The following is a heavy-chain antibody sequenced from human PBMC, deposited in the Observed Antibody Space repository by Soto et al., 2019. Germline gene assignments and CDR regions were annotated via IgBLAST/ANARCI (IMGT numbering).Heavy chain of an antibody. CDR1: GYTFTGYY. J-gene: IGHJ6*02. D-gene: IGHD3-3*01. V-gene: IGHV1-2*04. CDR3: AREWYYDSYYYGMDV. CDR2: INPNSGGT. Sequence: QVQLVQSGAEVKKPGASVKVSCKASGYTFTGYYMHWVRQAPGQGLEWMGWINPNSGGTNYAQKFQGWVTMTRDTSMSTAYMELSRLRSDDTAVYYCAREWYYDSYYYGMDVWGQGTTVTVSS.